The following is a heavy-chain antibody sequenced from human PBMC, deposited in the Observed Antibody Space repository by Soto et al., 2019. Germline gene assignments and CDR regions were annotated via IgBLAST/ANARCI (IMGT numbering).Heavy chain of an antibody. CDR1: GDSVSSNSAA. CDR2: TYYRSKWYN. V-gene: IGHV6-1*01. CDR3: ARDRGSSGWYTYYYGMDV. J-gene: IGHJ6*02. Sequence: SQTLSLTCAISGDSVSSNSAAWNWIRQSPSRGLEWLGRTYYRSKWYNDYAVSVKSRITINPDTSKNQFSLQLNSVTPGDTAVYYCARDRGSSGWYTYYYGMDVWGQGTTVTVSS. D-gene: IGHD6-19*01.